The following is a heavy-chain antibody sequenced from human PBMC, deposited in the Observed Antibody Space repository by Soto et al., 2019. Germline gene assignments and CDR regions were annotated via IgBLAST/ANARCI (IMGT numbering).Heavy chain of an antibody. CDR1: CGSFSGYY. J-gene: IGHJ5*02. V-gene: IGHV4-34*01. CDR2: INHSGST. CDR3: ARGTQMGSYNWFDP. Sequence: PSETLSLTCAVYCGSFSGYYWSWIRQPPGKGLEWIGEINHSGSTKYNPSLKSRVTISTDTSKNQFSLILYSVTAADTAVYYCARGTQMGSYNWFDPWGQGTLVTVSS. D-gene: IGHD3-16*01.